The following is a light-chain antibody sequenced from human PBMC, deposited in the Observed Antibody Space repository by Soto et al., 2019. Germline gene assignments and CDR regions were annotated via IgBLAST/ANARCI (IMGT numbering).Light chain of an antibody. CDR1: ESISRH. CDR2: AAS. V-gene: IGKV1-39*01. J-gene: IGKJ5*01. Sequence: DIQMTQSPSSLSASVGDRVTITCRASESISRHLNWYQQKPGKAPKILIYAASSLQNGVPSRVRGSGSGTDFTITITNLQPEDFATYYCQQTYSTLSITFGQGTRLDI. CDR3: QQTYSTLSIT.